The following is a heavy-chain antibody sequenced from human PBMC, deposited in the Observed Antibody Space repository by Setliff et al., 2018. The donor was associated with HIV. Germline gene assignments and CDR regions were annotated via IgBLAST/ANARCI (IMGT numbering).Heavy chain of an antibody. CDR3: ARSTDYYDSSGYNY. V-gene: IGHV1-24*01. Sequence: ASVKVSCKISGYTLTELSIHWVRQAPGKGLEWMANFDPEDGETFYAQKFQGRLTMTEDTSISTAYMELSRLRSDDTAVYYCARSTDYYDSSGYNYWGQGTLVTVSS. J-gene: IGHJ4*02. CDR2: FDPEDGET. CDR1: GYTLTELS. D-gene: IGHD3-22*01.